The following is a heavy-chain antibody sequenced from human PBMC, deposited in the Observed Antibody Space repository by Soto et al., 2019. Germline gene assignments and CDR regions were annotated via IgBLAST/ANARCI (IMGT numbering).Heavy chain of an antibody. CDR2: IFYSGYT. CDR3: VGTGTTDDF. CDR1: GASVNTGDYY. J-gene: IGHJ1*01. Sequence: VQLQGSGPGLLKPSQTLSLTCTVSGASVNTGDYYWSYIRQPPGKGLEWLGYIFYSGYTYYNPSLKSRATISLHTSRNQLSLTLTSVTDADTALYYCVGTGTTDDFWGQGTLVTVSS. V-gene: IGHV4-30-4*01. D-gene: IGHD1-7*01.